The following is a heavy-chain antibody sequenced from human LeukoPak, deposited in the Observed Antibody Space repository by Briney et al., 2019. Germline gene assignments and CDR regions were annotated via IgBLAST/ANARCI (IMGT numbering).Heavy chain of an antibody. CDR2: IFYRGST. Sequence: PSETLSLTCTVSGGSISSYYWDWIRQPPGGGLEWMGSIFYRGSTYYNPSLKSRVTISIDTSKNQFSLKLSSVTAADTAVYYCARGRWWFAGRPPHYMDVWGKGTTVTVSS. CDR1: GGSISSYY. D-gene: IGHD6-6*01. V-gene: IGHV4-39*07. J-gene: IGHJ6*03. CDR3: ARGRWWFAGRPPHYMDV.